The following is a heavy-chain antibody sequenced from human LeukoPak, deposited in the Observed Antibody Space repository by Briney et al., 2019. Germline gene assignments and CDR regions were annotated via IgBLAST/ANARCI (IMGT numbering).Heavy chain of an antibody. CDR3: AQNGGGSGTYYTY. CDR2: ISDSATRT. V-gene: IGHV3-23*01. CDR1: GFTFNNYG. Sequence: GGSLRLSCAASGFTFNNYGMTWVRQAPGKGLEWVSTISDSATRTYYADSVKGRFTISRDNPRNTLSLQMNGLRDEDSAMYYCAQNGGGSGTYYTYWGLGTLVTVSS. D-gene: IGHD3-10*01. J-gene: IGHJ4*02.